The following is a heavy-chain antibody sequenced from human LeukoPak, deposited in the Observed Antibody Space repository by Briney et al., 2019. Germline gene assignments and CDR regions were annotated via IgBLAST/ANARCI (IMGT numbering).Heavy chain of an antibody. V-gene: IGHV4-30-2*01. J-gene: IGHJ5*02. CDR3: ARARSSWAEMGFDP. D-gene: IGHD6-13*01. CDR2: IYHSGST. CDR1: GGSISSGGYS. Sequence: PSQTLSLTCAVSGGSISSGGYSWSWIRQPPGKGLEWIGYIYHSGSTYCNPSLKSRVTISVDRSKNQFSLKLSSVTAADTAVYYCARARSSWAEMGFDPWGQGTLVTVSS.